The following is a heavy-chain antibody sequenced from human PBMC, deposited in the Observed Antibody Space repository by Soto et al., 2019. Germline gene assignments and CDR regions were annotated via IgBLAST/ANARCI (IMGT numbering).Heavy chain of an antibody. CDR1: GYTFTSYG. Sequence: QVQLVQSGAEVKKPGASVKVSCKASGYTFTSYGISWVRQAPGQGLEWMGWISAYNGNTNYAQKLQGRVTMTTDTPTSTAYMELRSLRSDDTAVYYCARDQGGSGWYYYYYGMDVWGQGTTVTVSS. J-gene: IGHJ6*02. D-gene: IGHD6-19*01. CDR2: ISAYNGNT. V-gene: IGHV1-18*01. CDR3: ARDQGGSGWYYYYYGMDV.